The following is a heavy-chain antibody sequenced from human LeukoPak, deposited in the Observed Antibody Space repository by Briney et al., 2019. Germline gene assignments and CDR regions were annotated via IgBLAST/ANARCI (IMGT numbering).Heavy chain of an antibody. Sequence: SETLSLTCTVSDYSITRGYHWGWIRQPPGKGLEWIGSIYDGGNPYYNPSLKSRVTISVDRSKNQFSLKLNSVTAADTAVYYCAREDGDYVKDCWGQGTLVTVSS. V-gene: IGHV4-38-2*02. CDR2: IYDGGNP. D-gene: IGHD4-17*01. J-gene: IGHJ4*02. CDR3: AREDGDYVKDC. CDR1: DYSITRGYH.